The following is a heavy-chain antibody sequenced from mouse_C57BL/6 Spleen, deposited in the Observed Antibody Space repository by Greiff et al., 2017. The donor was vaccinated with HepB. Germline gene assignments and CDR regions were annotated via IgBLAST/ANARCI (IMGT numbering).Heavy chain of an antibody. J-gene: IGHJ1*03. D-gene: IGHD1-1*01. Sequence: EVQRVESGGGLVQPKGSLKLSCAASGFSFNTYAMNWVRQAPGKGLEWVARIRSKSNNYATYYADSVKDRFTISRDDSESMLYLQMNNLKTEDTAMYYCVRSTVGRYFDVWGTGTTVTVSS. CDR3: VRSTVGRYFDV. CDR2: IRSKSNNYAT. CDR1: GFSFNTYA. V-gene: IGHV10-1*01.